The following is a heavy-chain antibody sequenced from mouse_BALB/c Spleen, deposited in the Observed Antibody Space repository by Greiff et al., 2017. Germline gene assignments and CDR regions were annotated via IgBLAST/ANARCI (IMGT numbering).Heavy chain of an antibody. CDR1: GYSITSGYY. J-gene: IGHJ3*01. CDR2: ISYDGSN. V-gene: IGHV3-6*02. CDR3: ARDGYGNYAWFAY. Sequence: EVQLQESGPGLVKPSQSLSLTCSVTGYSITSGYYWNWIRQFPGNKLEWMGYISYDGSNNYNPSLKNRISITRDTSKNQFFLKLNSVTTEDTATYYCARDGYGNYAWFAYWGQGTLVTVSA. D-gene: IGHD2-10*02.